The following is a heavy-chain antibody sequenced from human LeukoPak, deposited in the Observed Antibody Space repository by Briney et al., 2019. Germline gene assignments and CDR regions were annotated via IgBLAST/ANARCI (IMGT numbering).Heavy chain of an antibody. V-gene: IGHV3-11*01. CDR3: AKDSRSIAATPFDY. CDR2: ISSSGSTI. D-gene: IGHD6-6*01. CDR1: GFTFGDYY. Sequence: GGSLRLSCAASGFTFGDYYMSWIRQAPGKGLEWVSYISSSGSTIYYADSVKGRFTISRDNSKNTLYLQMNSLRAEDTAVYYCAKDSRSIAATPFDYWGQGTLVTVSS. J-gene: IGHJ4*02.